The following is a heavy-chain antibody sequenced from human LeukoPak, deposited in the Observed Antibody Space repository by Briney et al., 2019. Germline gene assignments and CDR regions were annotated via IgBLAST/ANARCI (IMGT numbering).Heavy chain of an antibody. CDR2: IKSKTDGGTT. Sequence: PGGSLRLSCAASGFTFTTYWMHWVRQAPGKGLEWVGRIKSKTDGGTTDHAAPVKGRFTISRDDSKNTLYLQMNSLKTEDTAVYYCTTVQGYDSSGYFSVYWGQGTLVTVSS. CDR3: TTVQGYDSSGYFSVY. D-gene: IGHD3-22*01. J-gene: IGHJ4*02. CDR1: GFTFTTYW. V-gene: IGHV3-15*07.